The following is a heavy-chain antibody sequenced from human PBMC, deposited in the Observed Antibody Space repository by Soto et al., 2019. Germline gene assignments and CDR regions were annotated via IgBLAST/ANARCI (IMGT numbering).Heavy chain of an antibody. V-gene: IGHV4-31*03. CDR1: GGSISTGGYY. CDR3: ARVWGGAFDI. Sequence: NPSETLSLTCTVSGGSISTGGYYWNWIRQHPGKGLEWIGYFYYSGSTYYNPSLKSRVTISVDTSKNQFSLKLSSVTAADTAVYYCARVWGGAFDIWGQGTMVTVSS. CDR2: FYYSGST. D-gene: IGHD3-10*01. J-gene: IGHJ3*02.